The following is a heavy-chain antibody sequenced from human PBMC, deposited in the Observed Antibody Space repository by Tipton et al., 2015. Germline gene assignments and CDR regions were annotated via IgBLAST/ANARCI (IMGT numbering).Heavy chain of an antibody. V-gene: IGHV3-53*01. CDR3: ARGRWDVNPDVGWYFDL. J-gene: IGHJ2*01. CDR1: GFTVSSNY. CDR2: IYSGGGT. D-gene: IGHD1-26*01. Sequence: SLRLSCAASGFTVSSNYMSWVRQAPGKGLEWVSVIYSGGGTNYADSVKGRFTISRDNSKNTLYLQMNSLRAEDTAVYYCARGRWDVNPDVGWYFDLWGRGTLVTVSS.